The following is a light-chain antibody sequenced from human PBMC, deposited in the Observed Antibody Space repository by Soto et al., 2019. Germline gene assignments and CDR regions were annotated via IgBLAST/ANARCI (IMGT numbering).Light chain of an antibody. CDR2: SYN. CDR3: SSYAGSSNV. V-gene: IGLV1-44*01. CDR1: NSNIGSNF. J-gene: IGLJ1*01. Sequence: QSVLTQPPSASGTPGQRVTISCSGTNSNIGSNFVYWYQHLPGTTPKLLVFSYNQRPSGVPDRFSGSKSGNTASLTVSGLQAEDEADYYCSSYAGSSNVFGSGTKVTVL.